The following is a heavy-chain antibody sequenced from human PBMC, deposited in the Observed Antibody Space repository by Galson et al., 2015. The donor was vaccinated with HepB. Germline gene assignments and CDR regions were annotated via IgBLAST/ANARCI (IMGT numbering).Heavy chain of an antibody. V-gene: IGHV4-59*01. Sequence: SETLSLTCIVSGGSISGYYWSWIRQPPGKGLEWIGYIYFRGSTNKNPSLKSRVSMSVHTSKNEISLQLSSVTAADTAMYYCARGKVGPSRGYNSYGLDVWGLGTTVTVSS. D-gene: IGHD1-26*01. J-gene: IGHJ6*02. CDR3: ARGKVGPSRGYNSYGLDV. CDR2: IYFRGST. CDR1: GGSISGYY.